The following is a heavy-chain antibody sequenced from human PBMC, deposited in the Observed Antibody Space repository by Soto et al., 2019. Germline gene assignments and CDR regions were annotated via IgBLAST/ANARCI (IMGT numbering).Heavy chain of an antibody. V-gene: IGHV3-33*01. CDR2: IVKDGSEK. J-gene: IGHJ4*02. CDR1: GFTFSTYG. D-gene: IGHD4-17*01. Sequence: QVQLVESGGGVVQPGRSLRLSCAASGFTFSTYGMHWVRQAPGKGLEWVAVIVKDGSEKYYGDSVKVRFTISRDNSKNTLYLEMSSLRADDTAVYYCARDDDYVDNGIDYWGQGTLVTVSS. CDR3: ARDDDYVDNGIDY.